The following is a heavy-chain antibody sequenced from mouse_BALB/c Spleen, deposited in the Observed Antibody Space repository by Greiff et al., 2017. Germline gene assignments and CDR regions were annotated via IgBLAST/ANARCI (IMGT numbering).Heavy chain of an antibody. Sequence: QVQLKESGPGLVQPSQSLSITCTVSGFSLTSYGVHWVRQSPGKGLEWLGVIWSGGSTDYNAAFISRLSISKDNSKSQVFFKMNSLQANDTAIYYCARNRNSLYYYAMDYWGQGTSVTVSS. CDR1: GFSLTSYG. V-gene: IGHV2-2*02. J-gene: IGHJ4*01. CDR2: IWSGGST. CDR3: ARNRNSLYYYAMDY.